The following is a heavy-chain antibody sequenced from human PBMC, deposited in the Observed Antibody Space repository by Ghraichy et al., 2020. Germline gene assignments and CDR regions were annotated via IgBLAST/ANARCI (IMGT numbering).Heavy chain of an antibody. Sequence: GESLNISCKGSGYSFTSYWIGWVRQMPGKGLEWMGIIYPGDSDTRYSPSFQGQVTISADKSISTAYLQWSSLKASDTAMYYCARSQRVGTTRRYYYYGMDVWGQGTTVTVSS. CDR3: ARSQRVGTTRRYYYYGMDV. CDR2: IYPGDSDT. CDR1: GYSFTSYW. J-gene: IGHJ6*02. D-gene: IGHD1-1*01. V-gene: IGHV5-51*01.